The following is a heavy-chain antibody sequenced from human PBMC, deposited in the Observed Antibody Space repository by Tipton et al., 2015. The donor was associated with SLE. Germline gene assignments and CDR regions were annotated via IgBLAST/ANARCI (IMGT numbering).Heavy chain of an antibody. CDR1: GGSISSSSYY. J-gene: IGHJ4*02. V-gene: IGHV4-39*07. D-gene: IGHD3-3*01. CDR2: IYYSGST. Sequence: TLSLTCTVSGGSISSSSYYWGWIRQPPGKGLEWIGSIYYSGSTYYNPSLKSRVTISVDTSKNQFSLKLSSVTAADTAVYYCACSTLTLDYDFWSGYYRPFDYWGQGTLVTVSS. CDR3: ACSTLTLDYDFWSGYYRPFDY.